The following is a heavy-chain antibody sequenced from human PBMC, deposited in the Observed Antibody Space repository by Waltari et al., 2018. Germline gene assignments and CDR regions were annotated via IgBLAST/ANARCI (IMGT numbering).Heavy chain of an antibody. J-gene: IGHJ4*02. CDR1: GCSITSSSYY. CDR3: ARDGAEYDILTGYQTFDY. Sequence: QLQLQESVPGLVKPSDTLSLTCTVSGCSITSSSYYCASLRQPPGQGLEWIGSIYYSGSTYYNPSLKSRVTISVDTSKNQFSLKLSSVTAADTAVYYCARDGAEYDILTGYQTFDYWGQGTLVTVSS. V-gene: IGHV4-39*07. CDR2: IYYSGST. D-gene: IGHD3-9*01.